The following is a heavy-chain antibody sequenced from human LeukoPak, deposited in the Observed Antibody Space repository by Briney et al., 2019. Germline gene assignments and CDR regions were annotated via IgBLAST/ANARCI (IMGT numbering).Heavy chain of an antibody. D-gene: IGHD2-15*01. V-gene: IGHV1-69*13. CDR3: ARDEYCSGGSCYPV. CDR2: IIPIFGTA. J-gene: IGHJ4*02. CDR1: GGTFSSYA. Sequence: GASVKVSCKASGGTFSSYAISWVRQAPGQGLEWMGGIIPIFGTANYAQKFQGGVTITADESTSTAYMELSSLRSEDTAVYYCARDEYCSGGSCYPVWGQGTLVTVSS.